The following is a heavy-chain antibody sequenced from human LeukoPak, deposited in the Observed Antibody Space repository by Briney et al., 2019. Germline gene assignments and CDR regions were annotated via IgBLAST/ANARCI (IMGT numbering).Heavy chain of an antibody. CDR1: GGSISRSSYY. CDR3: ARHDSSGPYNAFDI. Sequence: SETLSLTCSVSGGSISRSSYYWGWIRQPPGKGPEWIGSVYYGGNTYYNPSLKSRVTISVDTSKNQFSLKLSSVTAAEAAVYYCARHDSSGPYNAFDIWGQGTMVTVSS. D-gene: IGHD3-22*01. CDR2: VYYGGNT. J-gene: IGHJ3*02. V-gene: IGHV4-39*01.